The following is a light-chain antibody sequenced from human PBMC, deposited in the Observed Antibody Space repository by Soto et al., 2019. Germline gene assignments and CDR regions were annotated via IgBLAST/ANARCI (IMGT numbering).Light chain of an antibody. CDR3: QQYNSYS. Sequence: DIQMTQSPSTLPASVGDRVTITCLASQSISNWLAWYQHKPGTAHNVLIYHASNLQSGVPSRFSGSGSGTEFTLTISSLQPDYFATYYCQQYNSYSFGQGTKLEIK. V-gene: IGKV1-5*01. CDR1: QSISNW. CDR2: HAS. J-gene: IGKJ1*01.